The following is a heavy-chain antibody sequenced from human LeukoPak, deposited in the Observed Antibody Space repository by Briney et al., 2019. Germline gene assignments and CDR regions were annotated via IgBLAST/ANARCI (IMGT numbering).Heavy chain of an antibody. CDR3: ARRWNYGRNYYIDV. CDR1: GGSFSNYY. J-gene: IGHJ6*03. Sequence: PSETLSLTCAVYGGSFSNYYWSWLRQSPGKGLEWIGEINDSGTINYNPSLMSRVTVSVDKSKNQFSLKLSSATAADTAVYYCARRWNYGRNYYIDVWGKGATVSVSS. V-gene: IGHV4-34*01. D-gene: IGHD1-7*01. CDR2: INDSGTI.